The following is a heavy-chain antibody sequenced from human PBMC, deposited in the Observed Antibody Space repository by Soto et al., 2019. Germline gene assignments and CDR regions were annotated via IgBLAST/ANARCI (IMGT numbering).Heavy chain of an antibody. D-gene: IGHD3-16*01. CDR2: ISPYNGDT. V-gene: IGHV1-18*01. CDR3: ARGRGILPLGY. CDR1: GYTFSSHG. Sequence: QVQLVQSGADVKKPGASVRVSCEASGYTFSSHGITRVRQAPGQGLEWMGWISPYNGDTNYAQKLQGRVTMTTDTSTSTAYMELRSLRSDDTAVYFCARGRGILPLGYWGQGTLVTVSS. J-gene: IGHJ4*02.